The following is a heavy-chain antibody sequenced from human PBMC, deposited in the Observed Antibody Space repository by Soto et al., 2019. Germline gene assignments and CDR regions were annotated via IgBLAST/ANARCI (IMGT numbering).Heavy chain of an antibody. CDR1: GGTFSNFV. CDR2: IIPLFGTP. D-gene: IGHD2-2*01. CDR3: AGDIGQACTTTTCYHRGSFAH. Sequence: QVQPVQSGAEVKQPGSSVKVSCKASGGTFSNFVLSWVRQAPGQGLEWMGKIIPLFGTPNYAQQFQGRVTITADDSSNAAYMELTSLRSEATAVYYCAGDIGQACTTTTCYHRGSFAHWGQGNLVTGSS. J-gene: IGHJ5*02. V-gene: IGHV1-69*18.